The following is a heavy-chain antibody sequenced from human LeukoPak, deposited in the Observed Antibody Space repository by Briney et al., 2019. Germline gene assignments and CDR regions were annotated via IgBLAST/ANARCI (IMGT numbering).Heavy chain of an antibody. CDR3: TISSSQFKAYY. D-gene: IGHD6-13*01. Sequence: HPGGSLRLSCAASGFTFNNYAMSWVRQAPGKGLEWVSAISGSDAGTYYADSVKGRFTISRDNSKNTLYLQMNSLKTEDTAVYYCTISSSQFKAYYWGQGTLVTVSS. CDR2: ISGSDAGT. V-gene: IGHV3-23*01. J-gene: IGHJ4*02. CDR1: GFTFNNYA.